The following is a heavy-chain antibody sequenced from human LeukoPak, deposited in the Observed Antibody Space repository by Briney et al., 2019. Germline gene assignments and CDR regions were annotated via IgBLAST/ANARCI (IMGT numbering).Heavy chain of an antibody. J-gene: IGHJ4*02. D-gene: IGHD3/OR15-3a*01. CDR2: IYYSGNT. V-gene: IGHV4-39*01. CDR1: GVYISSSNSY. CDR3: ARQTGSGLFILP. Sequence: SSETLSLTCTVSGVYISSSNSYWGWIRQPPGKGLEWIGSIYYSGNTYYNASLKSQVSISIDTSKNRFSLKLTSVTAADTAVYYCARQTGSGLFILPGGQGTLVTVSS.